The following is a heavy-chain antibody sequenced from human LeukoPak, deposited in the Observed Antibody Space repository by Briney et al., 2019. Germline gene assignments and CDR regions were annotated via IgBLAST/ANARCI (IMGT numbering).Heavy chain of an antibody. Sequence: SGTLSLTCAVSGGSLSSSNWWSWVRPPPGKGLEWIGEIYHSGSTNYNPSLKSRVTISVDKSKNQFSLKLSSVTAADTAVYYCARVGCSSTSCPQDYYGMDVWGQGTTVTVSS. CDR1: GGSLSSSNW. D-gene: IGHD2-2*01. J-gene: IGHJ6*02. CDR2: IYHSGST. CDR3: ARVGCSSTSCPQDYYGMDV. V-gene: IGHV4-4*02.